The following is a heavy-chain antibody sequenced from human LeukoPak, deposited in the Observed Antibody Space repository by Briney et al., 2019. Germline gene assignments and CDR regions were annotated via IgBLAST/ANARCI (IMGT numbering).Heavy chain of an antibody. D-gene: IGHD2-2*01. Sequence: GGSLRLSCAASGFTFSSYEMNWVRQAPGKGLERVSYISSSGSTIYYADSVKGRFTISRDNAKNSLYLQMNSLRAEDTAVYYCAREGSTSQYAFDIWGQGTMVTVSS. CDR3: AREGSTSQYAFDI. CDR1: GFTFSSYE. CDR2: ISSSGSTI. J-gene: IGHJ3*02. V-gene: IGHV3-48*03.